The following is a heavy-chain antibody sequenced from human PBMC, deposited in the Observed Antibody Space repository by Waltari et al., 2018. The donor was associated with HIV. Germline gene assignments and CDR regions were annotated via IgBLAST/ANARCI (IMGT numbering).Heavy chain of an antibody. Sequence: QVQLVQSGAEVKKPGASVKVSCKASGYTFTSYDINWVRQATGQGLEWMGGGNANRGKTGYAQKLQARVTMTRSTSISTAYMELRSLRSEDTAVYHWARAPTSIYNGNYQRRFWFDPWGQGTLVTVSS. V-gene: IGHV1-8*01. CDR2: GNANRGKT. J-gene: IGHJ5*02. CDR3: ARAPTSIYNGNYQRRFWFDP. CDR1: GYTFTSYD. D-gene: IGHD1-7*01.